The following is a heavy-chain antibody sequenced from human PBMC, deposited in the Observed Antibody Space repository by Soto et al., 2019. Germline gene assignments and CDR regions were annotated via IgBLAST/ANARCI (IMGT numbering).Heavy chain of an antibody. CDR2: MHYSGNT. CDR1: GGSISSYY. Sequence: PSETLSLTCSVSGGSISSYYCSWFRQPPGKGLEWIGRMHYSGNTDYNPSLRSRVTISVDTSKNQFALKLSSVTAADTAVYYCAVRGVISDYWGQGTLVTVSS. CDR3: AVRGVISDY. V-gene: IGHV4-59*05. J-gene: IGHJ4*02. D-gene: IGHD3-10*01.